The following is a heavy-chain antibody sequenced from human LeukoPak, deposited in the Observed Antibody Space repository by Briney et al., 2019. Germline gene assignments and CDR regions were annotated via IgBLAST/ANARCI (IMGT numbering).Heavy chain of an antibody. CDR3: ARDRKAGRSPNYGPYYFDY. V-gene: IGHV3-33*01. CDR1: GFTFSSYG. D-gene: IGHD4-17*01. J-gene: IGHJ4*02. Sequence: GRSLRLSCAASGFTFSSYGMHWVRQAPGKGLEWVAVIWYDGSNKYYADSVKGRFTIFRDNSKNTLYLQMNSLRAEDTAVYYCARDRKAGRSPNYGPYYFDYWGQGTLVTVSS. CDR2: IWYDGSNK.